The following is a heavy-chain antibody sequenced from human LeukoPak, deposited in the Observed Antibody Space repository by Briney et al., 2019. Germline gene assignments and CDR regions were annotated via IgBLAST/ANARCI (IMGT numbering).Heavy chain of an antibody. J-gene: IGHJ5*02. CDR2: IYYSGST. V-gene: IGHV4-59*01. Sequence: SETLSLTCTVSGGSISSYYWSWIRQPPGKGLEWIGYIYYSGSTNYNPSLKSRVTISVDTSKNQFSLKLSSVTAADTAVYYCARDILTGYYPWFDPWGQGTLVTVSS. CDR1: GGSISSYY. CDR3: ARDILTGYYPWFDP. D-gene: IGHD3-9*01.